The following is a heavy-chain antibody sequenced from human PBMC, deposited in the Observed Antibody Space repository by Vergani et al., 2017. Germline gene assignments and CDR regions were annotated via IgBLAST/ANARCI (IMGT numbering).Heavy chain of an antibody. D-gene: IGHD1-14*01. V-gene: IGHV4-39*01. J-gene: IGHJ4*02. CDR3: ARLDGIGSGY. CDR1: GGSISSSCYY. CDR2: IYYSGST. Sequence: QLQLQESGPGLVKPSETLSLTCTVSGGSISSSCYYWGWIRQPPGKGLEWIGSIYYSGSTYYNPSLKSRVTISVDTSKNQFSLKLSSVTAADTAVYYCARLDGIGSGYWGQGTLVTVSS.